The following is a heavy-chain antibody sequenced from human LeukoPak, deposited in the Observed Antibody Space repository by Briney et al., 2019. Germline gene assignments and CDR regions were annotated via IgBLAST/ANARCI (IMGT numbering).Heavy chain of an antibody. J-gene: IGHJ4*02. D-gene: IGHD2-21*02. Sequence: GGSLRLSCGASGLTFRNYEMNWVRQAPGKGLEWISYISDSGTTKNYADSVKGRFAVSGDNAKNSLYLQMNSLRAEDTAVYYCARDPEVTTDSSGGFDYWGQGTRVTVSS. CDR1: GLTFRNYE. CDR2: ISDSGTTK. CDR3: ARDPEVTTDSSGGFDY. V-gene: IGHV3-48*03.